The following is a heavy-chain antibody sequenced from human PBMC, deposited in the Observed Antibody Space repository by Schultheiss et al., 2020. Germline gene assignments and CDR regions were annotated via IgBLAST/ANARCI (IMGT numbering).Heavy chain of an antibody. CDR1: GFTFSSYA. D-gene: IGHD3-16*01. J-gene: IGHJ4*02. Sequence: GGSLRLSCAASGFTFSSYAMHWVRQAPGKGLEWVSAISGSGGSTYYADSVKGRFTISRDNSKNTLYLQMNSLRDEDTALYYCVRNWADYWGQGILVTVSS. CDR3: VRNWADY. CDR2: ISGSGGST. V-gene: IGHV3-23*01.